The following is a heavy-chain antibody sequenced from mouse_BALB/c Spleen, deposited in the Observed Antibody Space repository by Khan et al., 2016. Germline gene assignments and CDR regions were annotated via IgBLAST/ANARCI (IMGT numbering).Heavy chain of an antibody. CDR3: ASAYDYDGGFAY. CDR2: IWGDGSI. V-gene: IGHV2-6-7*01. Sequence: QVQLKQSGPGLVAPSQSLSITCTVSGFSITGFTVNWVRQPPGKGLEWLGVIWGDGSIDYESALTYRLSIRQDNSTSHVFFKRNSLQTDDTARYYCASAYDYDGGFAYWGQGTLVTVSA. J-gene: IGHJ3*01. D-gene: IGHD2-4*01. CDR1: GFSITGFT.